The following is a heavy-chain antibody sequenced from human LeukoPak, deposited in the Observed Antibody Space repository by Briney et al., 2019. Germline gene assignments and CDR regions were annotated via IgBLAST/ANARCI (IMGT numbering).Heavy chain of an antibody. Sequence: SETLSLTCTVSGGSISSYYWGWIRQPPGKGLEWIGSIYYSGSTYYNPSLKSRVTISVDTSKNQFSLKLSSVTAADTAVYYCASSNYDILTGYYYFDYWGQGTLVTVSS. CDR1: GGSISSYY. V-gene: IGHV4-39*07. CDR2: IYYSGST. CDR3: ASSNYDILTGYYYFDY. D-gene: IGHD3-9*01. J-gene: IGHJ4*02.